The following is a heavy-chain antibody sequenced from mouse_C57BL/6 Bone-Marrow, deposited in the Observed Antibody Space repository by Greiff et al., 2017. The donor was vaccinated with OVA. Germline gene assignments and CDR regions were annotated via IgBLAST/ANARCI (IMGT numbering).Heavy chain of an antibody. CDR3: ARSWRWLLRRGDYYAMDY. CDR2: IDPSDSYT. Sequence: QVHVKQPGAELVMPGASVKLSCKASGYTFTSYWMHWVKQRPGQGLEWIGEIDPSDSYTNYNQKFKGKSTLTVDKSSSTAYMQLSSLTSEDSAVYYCARSWRWLLRRGDYYAMDYWGQGTSVTVSS. J-gene: IGHJ4*01. V-gene: IGHV1-69*01. CDR1: GYTFTSYW. D-gene: IGHD2-3*01.